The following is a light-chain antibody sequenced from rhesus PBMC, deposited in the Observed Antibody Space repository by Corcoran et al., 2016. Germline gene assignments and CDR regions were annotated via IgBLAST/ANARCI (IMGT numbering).Light chain of an antibody. CDR1: QDINSY. Sequence: DIQMTQSPASLAVSVGDTVTITFRASQDINSYLNWFQQKPGKAPNILIYDATILQRGVPSRFSGSGSGPDFTLPLSSLPPKDFATYFCLRHNNYPWTFGQGNKVEIK. J-gene: IGKJ1*01. V-gene: IGKV1-28*03. CDR3: LRHNNYPWT. CDR2: DAT.